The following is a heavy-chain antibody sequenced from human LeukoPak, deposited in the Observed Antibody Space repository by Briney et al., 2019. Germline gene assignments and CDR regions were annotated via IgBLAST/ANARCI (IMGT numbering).Heavy chain of an antibody. J-gene: IGHJ4*02. Sequence: GGPLRLSCAASGINFRSSGMHWVRQAPGKGLEWVTFIQNDGSDKYYAASVKGRFTISRDNSKNTVYLHMAGLRADDTALYYCAREGGRAVPGRFDQWGQGTLVTVSS. CDR1: GINFRSSG. D-gene: IGHD6-13*01. CDR2: IQNDGSDK. CDR3: AREGGRAVPGRFDQ. V-gene: IGHV3-30*02.